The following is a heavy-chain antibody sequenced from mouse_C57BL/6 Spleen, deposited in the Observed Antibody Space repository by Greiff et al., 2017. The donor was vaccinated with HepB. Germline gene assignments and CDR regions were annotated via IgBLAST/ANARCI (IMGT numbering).Heavy chain of an antibody. Sequence: VKLMESGPGLVQPSQSLSITCTVSGFSLTSYGVHWVRQSPGKGLEWLGVIWSGGSTDYNAAFISRLSISKDNSKSQVFFKMNSLQADDTAIYYCARNQEGPGTRAMDYWGQGTSVTVSS. J-gene: IGHJ4*01. D-gene: IGHD4-1*01. CDR3: ARNQEGPGTRAMDY. CDR2: IWSGGST. CDR1: GFSLTSYG. V-gene: IGHV2-2*01.